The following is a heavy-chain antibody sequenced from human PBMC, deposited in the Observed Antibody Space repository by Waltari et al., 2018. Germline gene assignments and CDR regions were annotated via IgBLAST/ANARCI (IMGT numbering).Heavy chain of an antibody. D-gene: IGHD2-15*01. J-gene: IGHJ4*02. CDR1: GYSISSGYY. CDR2: IYHSGST. Sequence: QVQLQESGPGLVKPSETLSLTCAVSGYSISSGYYWGWIRQPPGKGLEWIGSIYHSGSTYYNPSLKSRVTISVDTSKNQFSLKLSSVTAADTAVYYCARHGEARILWSGPDYWGQGTLVTVSS. CDR3: ARHGEARILWSGPDY. V-gene: IGHV4-38-2*01.